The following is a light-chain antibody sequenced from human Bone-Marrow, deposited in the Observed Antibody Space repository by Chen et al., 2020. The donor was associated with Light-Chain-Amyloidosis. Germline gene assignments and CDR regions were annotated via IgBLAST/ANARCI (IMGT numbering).Light chain of an antibody. Sequence: NFMLTQPHSVSESPGKTVIISCTRSRGSIATNYVQWYQQRPGSSPTTVLDEDDQRPSGVPVRFSGSIERSANSASLTLSGLKTEDEADYYCQSYQGSSQGVFGGGTKLTVL. CDR3: QSYQGSSQGV. V-gene: IGLV6-57*01. CDR2: EDD. J-gene: IGLJ3*02. CDR1: RGSIATNY.